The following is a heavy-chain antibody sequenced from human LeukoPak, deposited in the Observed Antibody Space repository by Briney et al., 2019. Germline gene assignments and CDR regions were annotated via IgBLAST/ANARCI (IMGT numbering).Heavy chain of an antibody. V-gene: IGHV3-33*06. CDR3: AKDRAYYDFWSGYYTGTPYTNYYYMDV. Sequence: GGSLRLSCAAPGFTFSSYGMHWVRQAPGKGLEWVSVIWYDGSNKYYADSVKGRFTISRDTSKNTLYLQMNSLRAEDTAVYYCAKDRAYYDFWSGYYTGTPYTNYYYMDVWGKGTTVTVSS. J-gene: IGHJ6*03. CDR1: GFTFSSYG. CDR2: IWYDGSNK. D-gene: IGHD3-3*01.